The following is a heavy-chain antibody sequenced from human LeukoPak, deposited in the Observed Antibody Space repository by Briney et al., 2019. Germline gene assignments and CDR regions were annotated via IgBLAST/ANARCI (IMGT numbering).Heavy chain of an antibody. CDR3: ARPFGWELPDRAFDI. CDR2: IYYSGST. Sequence: PSETLSLTCTVSGGSISSSSYYWGWIRQPPGKGLEWIVSIYYSGSTHYNPSLKSRVTISVDTSKNQFSLKLSSVTAADTAVYYCARPFGWELPDRAFDIWGQGTMVTVSS. D-gene: IGHD1-26*01. CDR1: GGSISSSSYY. V-gene: IGHV4-39*01. J-gene: IGHJ3*02.